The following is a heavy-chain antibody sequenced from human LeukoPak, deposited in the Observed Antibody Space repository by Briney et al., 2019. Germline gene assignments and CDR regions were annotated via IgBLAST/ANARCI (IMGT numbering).Heavy chain of an antibody. CDR2: IYTSGST. D-gene: IGHD6-19*01. Sequence: PSETLSLTCTVSGGSISSSSYYWGWIRQPPGKGLEWIGRIYTSGSTNYNPSLKSRVTISVDTSKNQFSLKLSSVTAADTAVYYCAKTVAGYWYFDLWGRGTLVTVSS. V-gene: IGHV4-61*02. J-gene: IGHJ2*01. CDR3: AKTVAGYWYFDL. CDR1: GGSISSSSYY.